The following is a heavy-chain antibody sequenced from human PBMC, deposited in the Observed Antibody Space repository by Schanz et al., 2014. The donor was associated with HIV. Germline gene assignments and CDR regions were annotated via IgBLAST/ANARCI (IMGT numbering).Heavy chain of an antibody. CDR1: GFTFRSYA. V-gene: IGHV3-9*01. Sequence: VQLVESGGGVVQPGRSLRLSCEASGFTFRSYAMHWVRQAPGKGLEWVSCISWNSGSIGYADSVKGRFTISRDNAKNSLYLQMNSLRAEDTALYYCACECDYGGNSCFDYWGQGTLVTVSS. D-gene: IGHD4-17*01. CDR2: ISWNSGSI. CDR3: ACECDYGGNSCFDY. J-gene: IGHJ4*02.